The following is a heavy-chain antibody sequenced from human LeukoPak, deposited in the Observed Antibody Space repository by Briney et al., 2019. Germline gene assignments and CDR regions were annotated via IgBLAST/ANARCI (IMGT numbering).Heavy chain of an antibody. J-gene: IGHJ4*02. CDR3: ASSGYSSSWYYFDY. CDR2: IIPIFGTA. V-gene: IGHV1-69*13. CDR1: GGTFSSYA. D-gene: IGHD6-13*01. Sequence: SVKVSCKASGGTFSSYAISWVRQAPGQGLEWMGGIIPIFGTANYAQKFQGRVTITADESTSTAYMELSSLRSEGTAVYYCASSGYSSSWYYFDYWGQGTLVTVSS.